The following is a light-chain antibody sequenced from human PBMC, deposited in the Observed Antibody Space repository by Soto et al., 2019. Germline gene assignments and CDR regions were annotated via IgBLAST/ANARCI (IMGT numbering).Light chain of an antibody. V-gene: IGLV1-44*01. CDR1: SSNIGSNT. CDR2: TAG. Sequence: QSVLTQPLSASASPGQRVTISCSGGSSNIGSNTVAWYQHLPGTAPPRLIFTAGQRPSGVPGRFSGSKSGTSASLASSELQSEDAGDYYCSAWDNSLNGYVFGPGTQLTVL. J-gene: IGLJ7*01. CDR3: SAWDNSLNGYV.